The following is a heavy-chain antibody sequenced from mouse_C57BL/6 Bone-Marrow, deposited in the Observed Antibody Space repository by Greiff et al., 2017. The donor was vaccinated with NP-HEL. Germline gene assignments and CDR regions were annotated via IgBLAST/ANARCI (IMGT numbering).Heavy chain of an antibody. CDR1: GYTFTSYG. V-gene: IGHV1-81*01. CDR2: IYPRSGNT. Sequence: QVQLQQSGAELARPGASVKLSCKASGYTFTSYGISWVKQRTGQGLEWIGEIYPRSGNTYYNEKFKGKATLTADKSSRTAYMELRSLTSEDSAVYFCARMRGAYWGQGTLVTVSA. J-gene: IGHJ3*01. CDR3: ARMRGAY.